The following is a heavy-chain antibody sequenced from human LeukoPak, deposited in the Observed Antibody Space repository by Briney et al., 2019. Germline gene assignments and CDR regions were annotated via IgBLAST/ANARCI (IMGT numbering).Heavy chain of an antibody. Sequence: SETLSLTCTVSGGSISSSSYYWGWIRQPPGKGLEWIGSIYYSGSTYYNPSLKSRVTISVDTSKNQFSLKLSSVTAADTAVYYCARKDYGDYGVDVWGKGTTVTVSS. D-gene: IGHD4-17*01. J-gene: IGHJ6*04. V-gene: IGHV4-39*01. CDR2: IYYSGST. CDR1: GGSISSSSYY. CDR3: ARKDYGDYGVDV.